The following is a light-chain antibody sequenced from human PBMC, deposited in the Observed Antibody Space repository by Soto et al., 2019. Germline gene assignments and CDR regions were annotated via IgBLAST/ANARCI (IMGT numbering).Light chain of an antibody. CDR3: SSYTRSSTSYV. Sequence: QSVLTQPASVSGSPGQSITISCAGTSSDVGGYNYVSWYQQHPGKAPKLMIYEVSNRPSGVSNRFSGSKSGNTASLTISGLQAEDEADYYCSSYTRSSTSYVFGTGTMVTVL. CDR2: EVS. CDR1: SSDVGGYNY. V-gene: IGLV2-14*01. J-gene: IGLJ1*01.